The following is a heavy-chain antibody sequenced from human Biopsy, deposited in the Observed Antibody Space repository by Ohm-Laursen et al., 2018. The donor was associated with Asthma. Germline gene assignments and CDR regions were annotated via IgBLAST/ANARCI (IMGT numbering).Heavy chain of an antibody. CDR2: ISPVFGST. V-gene: IGHV1-69*06. CDR1: GYTFINND. Sequence: GASVKVSCKASGYTFINNDINWVRQAAGQGLEWMGGISPVFGSTNIAQKFQGRVTISADIFTKTAYLEVSSLRSDDTAVYYCASPSSSREILYYYYNMDIWGQGTTVTV. J-gene: IGHJ6*02. D-gene: IGHD6-13*01. CDR3: ASPSSSREILYYYYNMDI.